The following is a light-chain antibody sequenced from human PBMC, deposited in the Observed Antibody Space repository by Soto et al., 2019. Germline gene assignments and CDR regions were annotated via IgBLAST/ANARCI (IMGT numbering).Light chain of an antibody. V-gene: IGKV3-15*01. CDR3: QQCDDWPRT. Sequence: EIVMTQSPATRSVSPGERATLSCRASQSVGNNLAWYQQKPGQPPRLLIHGASTRATGIPARFSGSGSGTEFALTISSLQSEDFAVYYCQQCDDWPRTFGQGTKVDIK. CDR2: GAS. J-gene: IGKJ1*01. CDR1: QSVGNN.